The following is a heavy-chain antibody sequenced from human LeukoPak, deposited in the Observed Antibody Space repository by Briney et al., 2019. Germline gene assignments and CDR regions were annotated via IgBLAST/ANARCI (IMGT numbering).Heavy chain of an antibody. D-gene: IGHD6-13*01. Sequence: ASVKVSCKASGYTFTGYYMHWVRPAPGQGLEWMGWINPNSGGTNYAQKFQGRVTMTRDTSISTAYMELSRLRSDDTAVYYCARDKGIAAAGIDYWGQGTLVTVSS. CDR1: GYTFTGYY. CDR2: INPNSGGT. J-gene: IGHJ4*02. CDR3: ARDKGIAAAGIDY. V-gene: IGHV1-2*02.